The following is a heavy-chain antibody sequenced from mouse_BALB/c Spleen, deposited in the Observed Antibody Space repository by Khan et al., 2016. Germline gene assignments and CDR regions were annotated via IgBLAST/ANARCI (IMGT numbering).Heavy chain of an antibody. V-gene: IGHV1-7*01. CDR1: GYTFTSYW. CDR2: INPSTGYT. Sequence: QVQLQQSGAELAKPGASVKMSCKASGYTFTSYWMHWVKQRPGQGLEWIGYINPSTGYTEYNQKFKDKATLTADKSSSTAYMQLSSLTSEDSAVYYCATVVAYFDYWGQGTTLTVAS. CDR3: ATVVAYFDY. D-gene: IGHD1-1*01. J-gene: IGHJ2*01.